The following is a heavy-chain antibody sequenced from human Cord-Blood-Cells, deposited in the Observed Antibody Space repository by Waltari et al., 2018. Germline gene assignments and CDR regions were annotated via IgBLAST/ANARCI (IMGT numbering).Heavy chain of an antibody. Sequence: QVQLVQSGAEVKKPGASVKVSCKASGYTFTGYYMHWVRQAPGQGLEWMGGINPSRGGTNYAQKFQGRVTRTRDTSISTAYMELSRLRSDDTAVYYCARVGMAAAGTDFDYWGQGTLVTVSS. D-gene: IGHD6-13*01. CDR2: INPSRGGT. V-gene: IGHV1-2*02. J-gene: IGHJ4*02. CDR1: GYTFTGYY. CDR3: ARVGMAAAGTDFDY.